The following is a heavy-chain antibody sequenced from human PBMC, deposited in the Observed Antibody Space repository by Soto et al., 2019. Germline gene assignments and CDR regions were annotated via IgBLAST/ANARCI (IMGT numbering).Heavy chain of an antibody. D-gene: IGHD3-10*01. CDR2: VSSYNGNT. J-gene: IGHJ4*02. Sequence: QVQLVQSGPEVKKPGASVTVSCKTSGYTFTDHGIDWVRQAPGQGLEWVGWVSSYNGNTNYAYNLKDRVIMTTDASTSTAYMELRGLRSEDTAVYYCAREVEGSYSPADFWGQGNPVTVSS. CDR1: GYTFTDHG. CDR3: AREVEGSYSPADF. V-gene: IGHV1-18*01.